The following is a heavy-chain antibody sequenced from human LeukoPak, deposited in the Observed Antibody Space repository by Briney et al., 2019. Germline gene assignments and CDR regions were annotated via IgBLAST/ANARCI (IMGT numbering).Heavy chain of an antibody. J-gene: IGHJ4*02. V-gene: IGHV3-30*04. Sequence: GGSLRLSCAASGFTFSSYAMHWVRQAPGKGLEWVAVISYDGSNKYYADSVKGRFTISRDNSKNTLYLQMNSLRAEDTAVYYCVRDSPPDLFTRIAVAGTGLVDYWGQGTLVTVSS. CDR2: ISYDGSNK. CDR1: GFTFSSYA. CDR3: VRDSPPDLFTRIAVAGTGLVDY. D-gene: IGHD6-19*01.